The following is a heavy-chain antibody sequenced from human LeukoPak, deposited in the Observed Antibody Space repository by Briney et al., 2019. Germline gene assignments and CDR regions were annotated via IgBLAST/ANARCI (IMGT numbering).Heavy chain of an antibody. CDR1: GGSISSAHW. CDR2: VDHSGST. J-gene: IGHJ5*02. V-gene: IGHV4-4*02. CDR3: ARVHKYCSGISCYRFDP. D-gene: IGHD2-2*01. Sequence: PSETLSLTCAVSGGSISSAHWWSWVRQPPVKGLEWIGEVDHSGSTKYNPALKSRVTISVDKSKNQFSLRLSSVTAVDTAVYYCARVHKYCSGISCYRFDPWGQGTLVTVSS.